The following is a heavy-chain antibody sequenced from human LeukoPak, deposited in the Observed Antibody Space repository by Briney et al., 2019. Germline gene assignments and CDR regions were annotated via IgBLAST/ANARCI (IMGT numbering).Heavy chain of an antibody. Sequence: PSETLSLTCTVSGGSISSGGYYWNWIRQHPGKGLEWIGYIYYSGSTYYNPSLKSRVTISVDTSKNQFSLKLSSVTAADTAVYYCARDRDFWSGPPIGMDVWGQGTTVTVSS. D-gene: IGHD3-3*01. J-gene: IGHJ6*02. CDR3: ARDRDFWSGPPIGMDV. CDR1: GGSISSGGYY. V-gene: IGHV4-31*03. CDR2: IYYSGST.